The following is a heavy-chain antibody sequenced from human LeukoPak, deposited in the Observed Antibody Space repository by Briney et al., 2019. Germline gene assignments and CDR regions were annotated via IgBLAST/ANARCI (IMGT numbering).Heavy chain of an antibody. CDR1: GGSISSHY. CDR2: IYYSGST. CDR3: ARDVREAWSGYFDY. J-gene: IGHJ4*02. D-gene: IGHD2-8*02. Sequence: SETLSLTCTVSGGSISSHYWSWIRQPPGKGLEWIGYIYYSGSTDYNSSLKSRVTISVDTSKNQFSLKLSSVTAVDTAVYYCARDVREAWSGYFDYWGQGTLVTVSS. V-gene: IGHV4-59*11.